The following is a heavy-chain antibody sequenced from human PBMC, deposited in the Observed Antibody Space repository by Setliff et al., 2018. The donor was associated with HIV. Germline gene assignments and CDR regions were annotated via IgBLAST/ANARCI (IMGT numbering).Heavy chain of an antibody. J-gene: IGHJ4*02. CDR3: ARPGIAAADYYFDY. V-gene: IGHV1-46*01. CDR1: GYTFTNYN. CDR2: VNPSGGST. D-gene: IGHD6-13*01. Sequence: ASVKISCKASGYTFTNYNIHWVRQAPGQGLEWVGMVNPSGGSTAYAQKFQGRVTIIRDTSTSTVYMDLSSLRSEDTAVYYCARPGIAAADYYFDYWGQGALVTVSS.